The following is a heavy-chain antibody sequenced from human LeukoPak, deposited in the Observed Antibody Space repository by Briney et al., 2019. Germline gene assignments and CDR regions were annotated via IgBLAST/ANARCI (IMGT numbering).Heavy chain of an antibody. CDR3: ARSIIWLRNNWFDP. D-gene: IGHD3-10*01. CDR1: GGSISSYY. V-gene: IGHV4-59*12. J-gene: IGHJ5*02. CDR2: IYYSGST. Sequence: PSETLSLMCSVSGGSISSYYWSWIRQPPGKGLEWIGDIYYSGSTNYNPSLKSRVTISVDTSKNQFSLKLSSVTAADTAVYYCARSIIWLRNNWFDPWGQGTLVTVSS.